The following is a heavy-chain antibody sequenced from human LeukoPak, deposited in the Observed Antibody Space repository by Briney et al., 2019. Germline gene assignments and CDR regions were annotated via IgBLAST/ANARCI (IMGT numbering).Heavy chain of an antibody. CDR3: AKDHYGDYRGHDY. V-gene: IGHV3-30*02. CDR2: IRYDGSNK. D-gene: IGHD4-17*01. Sequence: PGGSLRLSCAASGFTFSSYGMHWVRQAPGKGLEWVAFIRYDGSNKYYADSVKGRFTISRDNSKNTLYLQMNSLRAEDTAVYYCAKDHYGDYRGHDYWGQGTLATVSS. CDR1: GFTFSSYG. J-gene: IGHJ4*02.